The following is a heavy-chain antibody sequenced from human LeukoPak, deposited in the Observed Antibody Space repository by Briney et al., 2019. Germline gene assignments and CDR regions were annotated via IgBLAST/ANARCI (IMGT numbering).Heavy chain of an antibody. CDR2: IYYSGST. Sequence: SETLSLTCTVSGGSISSSSYYWGWIRQPPGKGLEWIGSIYYSGSTYHNPSLKSRVTISVDTSKNQLSLKLSSVTAADTAVYYCARWRRMGSSPRFDYWGQGTLVTVSS. CDR1: GGSISSSSYY. J-gene: IGHJ4*02. V-gene: IGHV4-39*07. D-gene: IGHD6-6*01. CDR3: ARWRRMGSSPRFDY.